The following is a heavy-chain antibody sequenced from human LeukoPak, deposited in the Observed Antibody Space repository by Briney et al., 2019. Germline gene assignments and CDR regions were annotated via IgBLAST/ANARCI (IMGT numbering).Heavy chain of an antibody. V-gene: IGHV3-23*01. J-gene: IGHJ4*02. Sequence: GGSLRLSCAASGFTFSGYAMSWVRQAPGKGLEWVSAISGSGGSTYYADSVKGRFTISRDNSKNTLYLQMNSLRAEDTAVYYCAKDTTAAGHFDYWGQGTLVTVSS. CDR2: ISGSGGST. D-gene: IGHD6-13*01. CDR3: AKDTTAAGHFDY. CDR1: GFTFSGYA.